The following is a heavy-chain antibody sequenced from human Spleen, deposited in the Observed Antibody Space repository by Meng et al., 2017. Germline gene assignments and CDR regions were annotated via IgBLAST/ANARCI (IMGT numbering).Heavy chain of an antibody. D-gene: IGHD4-11*01. V-gene: IGHV4-34*01. CDR3: ARGPTTMAHDFDY. CDR2: INHSGST. Sequence: VQLQEWGEGLLKPSETLSLTGGVSGGPFSDYYWSWLRQPPGKGLVWIGEINHSGSTNYNPSLESRATISVDTSQNNLSLKLSSVTAADSAVYYCARGPTTMAHDFDYWGQGTLVTVSS. J-gene: IGHJ4*02. CDR1: GGPFSDYY.